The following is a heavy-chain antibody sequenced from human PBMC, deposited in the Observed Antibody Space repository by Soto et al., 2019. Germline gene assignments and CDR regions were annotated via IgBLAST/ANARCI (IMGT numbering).Heavy chain of an antibody. J-gene: IGHJ6*02. CDR1: YGAMSSYY. V-gene: IGHV4-59*01. CDR3: ASAFFDADNYYYGLDV. CDR2: SYYSGRT. Sequence: SETLSLTSSVSYGAMSSYYWTWIRQAPGKGLEWIGFSYYSGRTNYNPSLKSRVTISVDPSNSQFSLRLSFVTAADTAVYYCASAFFDADNYYYGLDVWGQGTTVTVSS. D-gene: IGHD3-3*01.